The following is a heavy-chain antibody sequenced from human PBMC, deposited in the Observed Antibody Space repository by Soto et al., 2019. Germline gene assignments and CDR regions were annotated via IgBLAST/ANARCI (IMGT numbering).Heavy chain of an antibody. J-gene: IGHJ4*02. CDR2: CGSGGTT. CDR1: GFTFTDYS. Sequence: PGGSLRLSCAASGFTFTDYSMTWVRQAPGKGLEWVSVCGSGGTTYYADSVKGRFTISRDNSKNTLYLQMNSLRAEDTAVYYCAKKYSGVTKPLDYWGQGTLVTVSS. V-gene: IGHV3-23*01. CDR3: AKKYSGVTKPLDY. D-gene: IGHD4-17*01.